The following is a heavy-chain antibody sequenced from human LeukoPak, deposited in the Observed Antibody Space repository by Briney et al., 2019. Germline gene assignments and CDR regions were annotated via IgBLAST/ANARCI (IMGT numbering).Heavy chain of an antibody. V-gene: IGHV3-30*18. D-gene: IGHD3-9*01. Sequence: GGSLRLSCAASGFTFSSYGMHWVRQAPGKGLEWVAVISYDGSNKYYADSVKGRFTISRDNPKNTLYLQMNSLRAEDTAVYCCAKVGKVGDILTGKLDYWGQGTLVTVSS. CDR2: ISYDGSNK. CDR3: AKVGKVGDILTGKLDY. J-gene: IGHJ4*02. CDR1: GFTFSSYG.